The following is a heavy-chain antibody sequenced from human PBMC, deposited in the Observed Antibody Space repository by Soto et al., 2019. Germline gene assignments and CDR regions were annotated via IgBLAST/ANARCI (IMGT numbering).Heavy chain of an antibody. Sequence: TLSLSCKVSGGFISSYYWNWIRQPPGKGLEWIGNIYYSGSTNYSPSLESRVTISVDTSKNQISLKLRSVTAADTAMYYCARVASSSSYRDSCDGMDVSSRGTTVTGSS. CDR1: GGFISSYY. D-gene: IGHD1-26*01. V-gene: IGHV4-59*01. CDR2: IYYSGST. CDR3: ARVASSSSYRDSCDGMDV. J-gene: IGHJ6*02.